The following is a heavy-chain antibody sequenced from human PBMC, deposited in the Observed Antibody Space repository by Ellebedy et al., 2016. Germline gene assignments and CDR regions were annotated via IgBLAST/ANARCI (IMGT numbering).Heavy chain of an antibody. CDR2: IYYSGST. Sequence: SETLSLTCTVSGDSMRSYFWSWIRQSPGKRLEWIGYIYYSGSTNYNPSFKNRVTMSVDMSKNQFSLKLRSVTAADTAVYYCARAEIQLFDYWGQGILVAVSS. D-gene: IGHD5-18*01. CDR3: ARAEIQLFDY. V-gene: IGHV4-59*13. CDR1: GDSMRSYF. J-gene: IGHJ4*02.